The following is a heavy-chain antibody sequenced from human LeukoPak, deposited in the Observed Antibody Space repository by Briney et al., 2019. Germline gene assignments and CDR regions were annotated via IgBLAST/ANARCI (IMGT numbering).Heavy chain of an antibody. Sequence: PSETLSLTCTVSGGSISSTTYYWDWIRQPPGKGLEWIGYIYYSGSTNYNPSLKSRVTISVDTSKNQFSLKLSSVTAADTAVYYCARSTSYGHYYYYYYMDVWGKGTTVTVSS. J-gene: IGHJ6*03. D-gene: IGHD5-18*01. CDR1: GGSISSTTYY. CDR3: ARSTSYGHYYYYYYMDV. V-gene: IGHV4-61*05. CDR2: IYYSGST.